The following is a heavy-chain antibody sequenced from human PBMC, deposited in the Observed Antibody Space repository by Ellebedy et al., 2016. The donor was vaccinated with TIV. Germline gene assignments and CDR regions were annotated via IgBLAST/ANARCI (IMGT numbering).Heavy chain of an antibody. Sequence: GESLKISCSASGFTFSSYAMHWVRQAPGKGLEYVSAISSNGGSTYYADSVKGRFTISRDNSKNTLYLQMNSLRAEDTAVYYCARVLRELSDAFDIWGQGTMVTVSS. D-gene: IGHD1-7*01. CDR3: ARVLRELSDAFDI. V-gene: IGHV3-64*04. CDR1: GFTFSSYA. CDR2: ISSNGGST. J-gene: IGHJ3*02.